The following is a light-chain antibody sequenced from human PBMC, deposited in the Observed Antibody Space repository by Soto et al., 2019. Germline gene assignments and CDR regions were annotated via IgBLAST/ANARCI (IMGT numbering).Light chain of an antibody. Sequence: EIVLTQSPGTLSLFPGDRATLSCRASQRVSNSYLAWFQQKPGQAPRLLIYDASSRAAGVPDRVSGGGSGTDFTLTISALEHEDFALYFCQQYERPPFAFGQGTRLEI. J-gene: IGKJ2*01. CDR1: QRVSNSY. V-gene: IGKV3-20*01. CDR3: QQYERPPFA. CDR2: DAS.